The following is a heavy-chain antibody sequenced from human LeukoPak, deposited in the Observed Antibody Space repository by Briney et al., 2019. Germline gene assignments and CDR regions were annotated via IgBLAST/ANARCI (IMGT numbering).Heavy chain of an antibody. D-gene: IGHD2-15*01. J-gene: IGHJ5*02. CDR1: GGTFTSYA. CDR2: IIPIFGTA. Sequence: SVKVSCKASGGTFTSYAISWVRQAPGQGLERMGGIIPIFGTANYAQKFQGRVTITTDKSTSTVYMELSSLRSEDTAVYYCARDDSRNWFDPWGQGTLVTVSS. CDR3: ARDDSRNWFDP. V-gene: IGHV1-69*05.